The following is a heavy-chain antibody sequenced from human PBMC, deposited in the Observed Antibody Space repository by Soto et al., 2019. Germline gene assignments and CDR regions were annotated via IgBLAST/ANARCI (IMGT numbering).Heavy chain of an antibody. CDR3: AKWGIVATTVENGDY. D-gene: IGHD5-12*01. V-gene: IGHV3-30*18. CDR2: ISYDGSNK. J-gene: IGHJ4*02. Sequence: QVQLVESGGGVVQPGRSLRLSCAASGFTFSSYGMHWVRQAPGKGLEWVAVISYDGSNKYYADSVKGRFTISRDNSKNTLYLQMNSLRAEDTAVYYCAKWGIVATTVENGDYWGQGTLVTVSS. CDR1: GFTFSSYG.